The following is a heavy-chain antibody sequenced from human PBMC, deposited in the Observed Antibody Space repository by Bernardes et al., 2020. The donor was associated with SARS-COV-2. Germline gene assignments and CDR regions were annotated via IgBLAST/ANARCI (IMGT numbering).Heavy chain of an antibody. D-gene: IGHD3-10*01. CDR3: ARALMVRGVIIPETAYYYYYGMDV. J-gene: IGHJ6*02. CDR1: GYSFTRYW. V-gene: IGHV5-51*01. Sequence: GESLKISCKGSGYSFTRYWIAWVRQMPGKGLEWMGINNPSDSETRYSPSFQGQVTISADKSINTAYLQWSSLKASDTAMYYCARALMVRGVIIPETAYYYYYGMDVWGQGTTVTVSS. CDR2: NNPSDSET.